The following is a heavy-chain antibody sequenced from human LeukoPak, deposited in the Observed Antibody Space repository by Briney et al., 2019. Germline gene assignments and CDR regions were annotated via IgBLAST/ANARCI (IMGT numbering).Heavy chain of an antibody. CDR1: GFTFSSYA. V-gene: IGHV3-30-3*01. D-gene: IGHD6-13*01. Sequence: GGSLRLSCGASGFTFSSYAMHWVRQAPGKGLEWVAVISYDGSNKYYADSVKGRFTISRDNSKNTLYLQMNSLRAEDTAVYYCARDEEGIAAAGTELDYWGQGTLVTVSS. CDR2: ISYDGSNK. CDR3: ARDEEGIAAAGTELDY. J-gene: IGHJ4*02.